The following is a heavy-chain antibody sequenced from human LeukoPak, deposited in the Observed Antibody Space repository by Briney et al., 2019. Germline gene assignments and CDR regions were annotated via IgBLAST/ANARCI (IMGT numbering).Heavy chain of an antibody. D-gene: IGHD2-15*01. Sequence: GGSLRLSCAASGFTFSSYSMNWVRQAPGNGLEWVSSISSSSSYIYYADSVKGRFTISRDNAKNSLYLQMNSLRAEDTAVYYCARSGRYCSGGSCQTRAFDYWGQGTLVTVSS. J-gene: IGHJ4*02. CDR2: ISSSSSYI. CDR1: GFTFSSYS. CDR3: ARSGRYCSGGSCQTRAFDY. V-gene: IGHV3-21*01.